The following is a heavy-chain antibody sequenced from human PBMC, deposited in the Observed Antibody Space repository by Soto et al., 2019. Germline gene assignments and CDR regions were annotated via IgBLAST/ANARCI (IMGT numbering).Heavy chain of an antibody. J-gene: IGHJ6*02. CDR2: ISYDGSNK. CDR1: GFTFSSYG. Sequence: GGSLRLSCAASGFTFSSYGMHWVRQAPGKGLEWVAVISYDGSNKYYADSVKGRFTISRDNSKNTLYLQMNSLRAEDTAVYYCAKNYYYYYGMDVWGQGTTVTVSS. CDR3: AKNYYYYYGMDV. V-gene: IGHV3-30*18.